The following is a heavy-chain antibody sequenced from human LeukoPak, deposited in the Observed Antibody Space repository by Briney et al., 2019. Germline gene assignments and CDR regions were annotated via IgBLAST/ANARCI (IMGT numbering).Heavy chain of an antibody. J-gene: IGHJ5*02. CDR2: INDYTGDT. V-gene: IGHV4-34*01. CDR3: AINSGSYYSYWFDP. CDR1: GGSFTDYF. D-gene: IGHD1-26*01. Sequence: SETLSLTCTVFGGSFTDYFWTWIRHSPGKGLEWIGEINDYTGDTKYNPSLNSRVSISLEKSKNQLSLELRSVTAADTAVYYCAINSGSYYSYWFDPWGQGTLVTVSS.